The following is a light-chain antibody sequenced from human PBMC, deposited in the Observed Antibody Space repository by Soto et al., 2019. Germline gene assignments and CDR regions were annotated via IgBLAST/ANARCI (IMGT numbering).Light chain of an antibody. Sequence: SYVLTQPPSASVAPGQTASISCGGNNIGSKSVHWYQHIPGQAPVLVVYDDRDRPSGIPERFSGSNSGSAATLTISGVEAGDEADYYCHVWDSGDLSVFGGGTKLTVL. CDR1: NIGSKS. CDR2: DDR. CDR3: HVWDSGDLSV. V-gene: IGLV3-21*02. J-gene: IGLJ3*02.